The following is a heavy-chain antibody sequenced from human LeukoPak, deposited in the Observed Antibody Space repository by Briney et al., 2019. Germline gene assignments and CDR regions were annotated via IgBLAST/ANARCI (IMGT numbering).Heavy chain of an antibody. CDR3: ARDNYGSGID. CDR2: IYYSGST. CDR1: GGSISSSSYY. Sequence: SETLSLTCTVSGGSISSSSYYWGWIRQPPGKGLEWIGSIYYSGSTYYNPSLKSRVTISVDTSKKQFSLKLSSVTAADTAVYYCARDNYGSGIDWGQGSLVTVSS. D-gene: IGHD3-10*01. J-gene: IGHJ4*02. V-gene: IGHV4-39*07.